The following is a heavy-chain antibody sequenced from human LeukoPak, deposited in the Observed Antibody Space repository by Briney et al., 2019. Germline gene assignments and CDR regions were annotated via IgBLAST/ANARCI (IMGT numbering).Heavy chain of an antibody. J-gene: IGHJ4*02. V-gene: IGHV3-23*01. CDR2: IVGGGGTT. CDR1: GFTFPSYA. Sequence: GGSLRLSCAASGFTFPSYAMSWVRQAPGKGLEWVASIVGGGGTTSYADSVKGRFTISRDNSKNTLYLLMNSLRAEDTAVYYCAKDPSYHFWSGFYPYFDYWGQGTLVTVSS. D-gene: IGHD3-3*01. CDR3: AKDPSYHFWSGFYPYFDY.